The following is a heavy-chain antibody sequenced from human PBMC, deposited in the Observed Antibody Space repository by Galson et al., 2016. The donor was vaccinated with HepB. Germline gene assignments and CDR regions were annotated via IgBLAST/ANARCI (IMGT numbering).Heavy chain of an antibody. CDR3: AKDREWELLALFDS. J-gene: IGHJ4*02. CDR2: IGGSGTSA. D-gene: IGHD4-23*01. CDR1: GFSFSSYA. Sequence: SPRLSCAASGFSFSSYAMSWVRQAPVRGLEWVSGIGGSGTSALYAGSVKGRFTVSRDNSKNTLYLQMNSLRAEDSAVYYCAKDREWELLALFDSWGQGARVTVSS. V-gene: IGHV3-23*01.